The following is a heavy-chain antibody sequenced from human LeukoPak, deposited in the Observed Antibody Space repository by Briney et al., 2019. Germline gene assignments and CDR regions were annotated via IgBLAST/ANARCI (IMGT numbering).Heavy chain of an antibody. CDR3: ARGPDFYDSSGYYPI. CDR1: GGSFRNYY. Sequence: SETLSLTCAVYGGSFRNYYWSWIRQPPGKGLEWIGEINHSGSTKYNPSLKSRVTISVDRPKNQFSLKLSSVTAADTAVYYCARGPDFYDSSGYYPIWGQGTLVTVSS. J-gene: IGHJ4*02. CDR2: INHSGST. V-gene: IGHV4-34*01. D-gene: IGHD3-22*01.